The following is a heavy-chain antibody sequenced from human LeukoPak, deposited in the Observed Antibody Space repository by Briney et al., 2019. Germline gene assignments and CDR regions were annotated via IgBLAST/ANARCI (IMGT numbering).Heavy chain of an antibody. CDR2: ISAYNGNT. CDR1: GYTFTSYG. V-gene: IGHV1-18*01. CDR3: ARASQKYNWFDP. J-gene: IGHJ5*02. Sequence: ASVKVSCKASGYTFTSYGISWVRQAPGQGLEWMGWISAYNGNTNYAQKFQGRVTMTRDTSISTAYMELSRLRSDDTAVYYCARASQKYNWFDPWGQGTLVTVSS.